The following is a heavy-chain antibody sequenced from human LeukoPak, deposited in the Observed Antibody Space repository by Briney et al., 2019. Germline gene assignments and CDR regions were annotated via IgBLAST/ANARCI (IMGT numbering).Heavy chain of an antibody. D-gene: IGHD4-17*01. J-gene: IGHJ4*02. V-gene: IGHV3-33*01. CDR2: IWYAGSNK. CDR1: GFTFSSYG. CDR3: ARERFLYGDYSRFALFDY. Sequence: PGRSLRLSCAASGFTFSSYGMHWVRQAPGKGLEWVAVIWYAGSNKYYADSVKGRFTISRDNSKNTLYLQMNSLRAEDTAVYYCARERFLYGDYSRFALFDYWGQGTLVTVSS.